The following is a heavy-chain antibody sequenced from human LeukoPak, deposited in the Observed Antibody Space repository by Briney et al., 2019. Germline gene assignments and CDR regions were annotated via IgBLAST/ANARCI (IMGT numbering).Heavy chain of an antibody. V-gene: IGHV3-21*01. D-gene: IGHD3-10*01. Sequence: GGSLRLSCAASGFTFSSYSMNWVRQALGKGLEWVSSISSSSSYIYYADSVKGRFTISRDNAKNSLYLQMNSLRAEDTAVYYCARLGDYGSGSYYPTKDYWGQGTLVTVSS. J-gene: IGHJ4*02. CDR1: GFTFSSYS. CDR3: ARLGDYGSGSYYPTKDY. CDR2: ISSSSSYI.